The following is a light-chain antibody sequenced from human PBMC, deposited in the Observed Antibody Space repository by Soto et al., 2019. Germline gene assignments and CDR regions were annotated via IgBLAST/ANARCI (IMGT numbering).Light chain of an antibody. CDR3: QSFGGSPDI. J-gene: IGKJ2*01. Sequence: EIVLTQSPDTLSLSPGERATLSCGASQTVAFSQIAWYQQKPGLAPRLLIYGGSNRATGIPDRFTGSGSGTDSTLTISSLEPEDFGVYYCQSFGGSPDIFGQGTKVEIK. CDR2: GGS. CDR1: QTVAFSQ. V-gene: IGKV3D-20*01.